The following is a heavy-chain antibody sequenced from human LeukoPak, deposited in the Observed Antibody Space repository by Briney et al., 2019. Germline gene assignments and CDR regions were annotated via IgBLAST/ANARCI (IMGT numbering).Heavy chain of an antibody. J-gene: IGHJ5*02. D-gene: IGHD1-26*01. Sequence: PSETLSLTCTVSGGSISSYYWSWIRQPAGKGLEWIGRIYTSGSTNYNPSLKSRVTMSVDTSKNQFSLKLSSVTAADTAVYYCARTSITHSGSYFFWFDPLGPGNPGHRLL. CDR2: IYTSGST. CDR3: ARTSITHSGSYFFWFDP. V-gene: IGHV4-4*07. CDR1: GGSISSYY.